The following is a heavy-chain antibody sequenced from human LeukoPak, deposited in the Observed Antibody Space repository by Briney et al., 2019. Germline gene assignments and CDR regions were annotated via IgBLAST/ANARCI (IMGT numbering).Heavy chain of an antibody. CDR2: IYYSGST. Sequence: SETLSLTCTVSGGSISSSSYYWGWIRQPPGKGLEWIGSIYYSGSTYYNPSLKSRVTISVDTSKNQFSLKLSSVTAADTAVYYCASYSSSWYGDYYYGMDVWGQGTTVTVSS. CDR3: ASYSSSWYGDYYYGMDV. J-gene: IGHJ6*02. CDR1: GGSISSSSYY. D-gene: IGHD6-13*01. V-gene: IGHV4-39*07.